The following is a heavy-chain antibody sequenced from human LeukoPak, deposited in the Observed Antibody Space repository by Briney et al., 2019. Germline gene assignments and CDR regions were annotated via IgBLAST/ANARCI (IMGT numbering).Heavy chain of an antibody. Sequence: GASVKVSCKASGYTFTSYYMHWVRQAPGQGLEWMGIINPSGGSTSCAQKFQGRVTMTRDTSTSTVYMELSSLRSEDTAVYYCALRGFTDAFDIWGQGTMVTVSS. CDR2: INPSGGST. J-gene: IGHJ3*02. CDR3: ALRGFTDAFDI. V-gene: IGHV1-46*01. CDR1: GYTFTSYY.